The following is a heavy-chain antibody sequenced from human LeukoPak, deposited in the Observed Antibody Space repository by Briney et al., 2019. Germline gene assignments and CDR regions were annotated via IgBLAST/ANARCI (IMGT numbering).Heavy chain of an antibody. J-gene: IGHJ5*02. CDR1: GYTFTSYD. V-gene: IGHV1-8*01. CDR2: MNPNSGNT. Sequence: ASVKVSCKASGYTFTSYDINWVRQATGQGLEWMGWMNPNSGNTGYAQKFQGRVTMTRNTSISTAYMELSSLRSEDTAVYYCARDARDVLLWFGEFSPWGQGTLVTVSS. CDR3: ARDARDVLLWFGEFSP. D-gene: IGHD3-10*01.